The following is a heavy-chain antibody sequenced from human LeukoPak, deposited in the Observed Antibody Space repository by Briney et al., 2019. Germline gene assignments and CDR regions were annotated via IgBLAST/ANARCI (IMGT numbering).Heavy chain of an antibody. CDR1: GGSISSSSYY. CDR2: IYYSGST. D-gene: IGHD2-15*01. J-gene: IGHJ4*02. CDR3: ARHCSGGSCWVRAIDY. Sequence: PSETLSLTCTVSGGSISSSSYYWGWIRQPPGKGLEWIGSIYYSGSTYYNPSLRSRVTISVDTSKNQFSLKLSSVTAADTAVYCCARHCSGGSCWVRAIDYWGQGTLVTVSS. V-gene: IGHV4-39*01.